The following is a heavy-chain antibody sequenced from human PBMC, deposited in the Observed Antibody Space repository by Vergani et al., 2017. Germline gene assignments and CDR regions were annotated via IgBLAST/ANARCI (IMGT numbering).Heavy chain of an antibody. J-gene: IGHJ6*02. D-gene: IGHD4-23*01. Sequence: EVQLLESGGGLVQPGGSLRLSCAASGITLSSYAMNWVRQAPGKGLEWVSTISGRGGRTYYADSVKGRFTISRDNSKNSLYLQMNSLRAEDTAVYYCAREVTSQYYYYSMNVWVQGTTVTVSS. CDR2: ISGRGGRT. CDR1: GITLSSYA. V-gene: IGHV3-23*01. CDR3: AREVTSQYYYYSMNV.